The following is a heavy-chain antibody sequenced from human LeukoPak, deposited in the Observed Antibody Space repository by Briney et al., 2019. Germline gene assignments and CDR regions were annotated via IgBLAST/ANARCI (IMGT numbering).Heavy chain of an antibody. V-gene: IGHV4-59*01. CDR1: GGSISSYY. CDR2: IYYTGST. Sequence: PSETLSLTCTVSGGSISSYYWSWIRQPPGKGLEWIGYIYYTGSTNYNPSLKSRVTISADTSKNQFSLKLYPVTAADTAVYYCATRKLGNDYWGQGTLVTVSS. D-gene: IGHD7-27*01. CDR3: ATRKLGNDY. J-gene: IGHJ4*02.